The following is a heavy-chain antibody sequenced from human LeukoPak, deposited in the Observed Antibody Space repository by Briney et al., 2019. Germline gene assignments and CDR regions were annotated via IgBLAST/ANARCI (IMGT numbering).Heavy chain of an antibody. V-gene: IGHV4-59*01. CDR3: ARAPSTLWYYMDV. CDR2: IYYSGST. J-gene: IGHJ6*03. CDR1: GGSISSYY. Sequence: SETLSLTCTVSGGSISSYYCSWIRQPPGKGLEWIGYIYYSGSTNYNPSLKSRVTISVDTSKNQFSLKLSSVTAADTAVYYCARAPSTLWYYMDVWGKGTTVTVSS. D-gene: IGHD2-21*01.